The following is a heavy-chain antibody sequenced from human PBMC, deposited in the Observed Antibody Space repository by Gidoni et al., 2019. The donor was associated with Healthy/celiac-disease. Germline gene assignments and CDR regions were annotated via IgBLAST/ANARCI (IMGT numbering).Heavy chain of an antibody. V-gene: IGHV3-21*01. Sequence: EVQLVESGGGLVKPGGYLRLSCAASGLTFSTHRLNWVRQAPGKGLEWVSSISSSSSYIYYADSVKGRFTISRDNAKNSLYLQMNSLRAEDTAVYYCARDALLELRHYYDYGMDVWGQGTTVTVSS. CDR3: ARDALLELRHYYDYGMDV. CDR2: ISSSSSYI. J-gene: IGHJ6*02. CDR1: GLTFSTHR. D-gene: IGHD1-7*01.